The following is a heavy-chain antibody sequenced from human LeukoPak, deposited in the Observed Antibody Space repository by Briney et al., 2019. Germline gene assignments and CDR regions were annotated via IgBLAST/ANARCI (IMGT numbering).Heavy chain of an antibody. CDR3: AKSNGYGLIDI. V-gene: IGHV3-23*01. CDR2: ISASGVMT. D-gene: IGHD3-10*01. J-gene: IGHJ3*02. Sequence: GGSLRLSCAASGFTFNNYAMTWVRQAPGKGLEWVSSISASGVMTYYADSVKGRFTVSRDDSKNSLYLQMSSLTAADTAVYYCAKSNGYGLIDIWGQGTMVTVSS. CDR1: GFTFNNYA.